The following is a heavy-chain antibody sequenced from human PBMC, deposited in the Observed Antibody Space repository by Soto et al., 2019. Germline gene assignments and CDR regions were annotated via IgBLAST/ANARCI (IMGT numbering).Heavy chain of an antibody. Sequence: QVQLQESGPGLVKPSQTLSLTCTVSGGSISSGDCYWSWIRQPPGKGLEWIGYIHYSGSTYYNPSLKSRVTISVDTSKNQFSLKLSSVTAAATAVYYCARGHADSSSWYVKYWGQGTLVTVSS. CDR2: IHYSGST. D-gene: IGHD6-13*01. V-gene: IGHV4-30-4*01. CDR3: ARGHADSSSWYVKY. CDR1: GGSISSGDCY. J-gene: IGHJ4*02.